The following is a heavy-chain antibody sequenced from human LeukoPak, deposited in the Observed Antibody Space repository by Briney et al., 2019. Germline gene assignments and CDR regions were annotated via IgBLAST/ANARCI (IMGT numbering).Heavy chain of an antibody. J-gene: IGHJ4*02. Sequence: GASVKVSCKASGYTFTSYYMHWVRQAPGQGLERMGIINPSGGSTSYAQKFRGRVTMTRDTSTSTVYMELSSLRSEDTAVYYCARGIRKDYDFWSGLDYWGQGTLVTVSS. D-gene: IGHD3-3*01. CDR1: GYTFTSYY. CDR3: ARGIRKDYDFWSGLDY. V-gene: IGHV1-46*01. CDR2: INPSGGST.